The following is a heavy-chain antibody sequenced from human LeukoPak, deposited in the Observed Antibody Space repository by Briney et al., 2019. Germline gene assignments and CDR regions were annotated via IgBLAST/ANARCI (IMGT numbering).Heavy chain of an antibody. V-gene: IGHV3-23*01. D-gene: IGHD5-12*01. Sequence: AGGSLKLSCTASGFTFRSYAMSWVRQTPEKGLEWVSSISASGTQTYYADSVKGRFTVSRDNSQNTVYLQMNSLRAEDTALHYCAKEKIVALTPEYWGQGTLVTVSS. CDR3: AKEKIVALTPEY. J-gene: IGHJ4*02. CDR1: GFTFRSYA. CDR2: ISASGTQT.